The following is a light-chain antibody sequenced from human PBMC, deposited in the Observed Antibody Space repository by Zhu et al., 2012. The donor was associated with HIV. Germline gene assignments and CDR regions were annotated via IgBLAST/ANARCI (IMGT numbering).Light chain of an antibody. CDR1: QSVSSK. CDR2: GAS. V-gene: IGKV3-15*01. Sequence: ELVMTQSPAILSVSPGERATLSCRASQSVSSKLAWYQQKPGQAPRLLMYGASTRATGIPAKFSGSGSGTEFTLTISSMQSEDFAVYYCQQYNNWPYTFGQGTRIEIK. CDR3: QQYNNWPYT. J-gene: IGKJ2*01.